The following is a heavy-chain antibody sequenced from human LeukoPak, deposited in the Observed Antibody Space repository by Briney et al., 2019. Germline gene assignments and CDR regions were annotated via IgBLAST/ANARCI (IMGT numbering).Heavy chain of an antibody. V-gene: IGHV3-23*03. CDR1: GFTFSSYA. CDR2: IYSGGST. J-gene: IGHJ4*02. Sequence: PGGSLRLSCAASGFTFSSYAMSWVRQAPGKGLEWVSVIYSGGSTYYADSVKGRFTISRDNSKNTLYLQMNSLRAEDTAVYYCARDPGNYFDYWGQGTLVTVSS. CDR3: ARDPGNYFDY.